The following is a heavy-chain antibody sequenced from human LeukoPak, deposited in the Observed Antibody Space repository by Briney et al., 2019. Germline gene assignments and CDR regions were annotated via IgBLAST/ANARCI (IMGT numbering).Heavy chain of an antibody. J-gene: IGHJ4*02. Sequence: GASVKVSCKASGYTFTSYGINWVRQATGQGLEWMGWMNPNSGNTGYAQKFQGRVTMTRNTSISTAYMELSSLRSEDTAVYYCARILQWELLSGFDYWGQGTLVTVSS. CDR2: MNPNSGNT. V-gene: IGHV1-8*02. CDR1: GYTFTSYG. CDR3: ARILQWELLSGFDY. D-gene: IGHD1-26*01.